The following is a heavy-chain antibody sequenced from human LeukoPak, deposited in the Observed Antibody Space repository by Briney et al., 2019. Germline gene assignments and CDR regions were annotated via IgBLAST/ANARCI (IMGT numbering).Heavy chain of an antibody. Sequence: PSETLSLTCTVSGGSISSSSYYWGWIRQPPGKGLEWIGYIYYSGSTNYNPSLKSRVTISVDTSKNQLSLKLSSVTAADTAVYYCARLKYYYDSSGYRAEYFQHWGQGTLVTASS. CDR2: IYYSGST. CDR3: ARLKYYYDSSGYRAEYFQH. D-gene: IGHD3-22*01. CDR1: GGSISSSSYY. J-gene: IGHJ1*01. V-gene: IGHV4-61*05.